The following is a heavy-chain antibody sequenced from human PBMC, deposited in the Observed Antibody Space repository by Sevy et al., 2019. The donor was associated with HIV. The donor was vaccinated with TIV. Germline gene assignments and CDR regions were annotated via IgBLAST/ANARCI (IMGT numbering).Heavy chain of an antibody. Sequence: ASVKVSCKTSGYTFNTFGINWVRQAPGQGLQWVGWISAYNGNTKFVQKLQGRVSMTTETSTSTVYMELRCLRSDDTAGYYCARDSIPLVQGIIITPYYYGMDVWGQGTTVTVSS. CDR2: ISAYNGNT. V-gene: IGHV1-18*04. CDR3: ARDSIPLVQGIIITPYYYGMDV. CDR1: GYTFNTFG. J-gene: IGHJ6*02. D-gene: IGHD3-10*01.